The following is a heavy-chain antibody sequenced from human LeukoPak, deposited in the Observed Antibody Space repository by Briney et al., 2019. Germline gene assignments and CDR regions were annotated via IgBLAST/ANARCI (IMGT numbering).Heavy chain of an antibody. D-gene: IGHD6-6*01. CDR2: ISSSSSTI. Sequence: GGSLRLSCAASGFTFNSYSMNWVRQAPGKGLEWVSYISSSSSTIYYADSVKGRFTISRDNAKNSLYLQMNSLSADDTAVYYYAGGASEYSSSGDFACWGQGTLVTVSS. J-gene: IGHJ4*02. CDR1: GFTFNSYS. V-gene: IGHV3-48*01. CDR3: AGGASEYSSSGDFAC.